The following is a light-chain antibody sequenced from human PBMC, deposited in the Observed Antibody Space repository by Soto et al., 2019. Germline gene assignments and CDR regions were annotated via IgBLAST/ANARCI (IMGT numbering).Light chain of an antibody. CDR2: EVT. CDR3: SSYAGSGTFYV. Sequence: QSVLTQPVSVSGSPGQSITISCTGTSSDLGSYDLVSWYQQHPGKAPKHMVYEVTKRPPGVSNRFSGSKSGNTASPTISGLQAEDEADYSCSSYAGSGTFYVFGSGTKVTVL. V-gene: IGLV2-23*02. J-gene: IGLJ1*01. CDR1: SSDLGSYDL.